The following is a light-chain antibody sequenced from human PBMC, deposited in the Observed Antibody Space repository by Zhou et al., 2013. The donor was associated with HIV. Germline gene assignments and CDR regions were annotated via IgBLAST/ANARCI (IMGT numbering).Light chain of an antibody. CDR3: QQYGGLPPWT. CDR2: GAS. CDR1: QSVSSSNY. J-gene: IGKJ1*01. Sequence: EIVLTQSPGTLSLSPGERATLSCRASQSVSSSNYLAWFQQKPGQAPRLLIYGASSRATGIPDRFSGSGSGTDFTLTISRLEPEDFAVYYCQQYGGLPPWTFGQGTKVEIK. V-gene: IGKV3-20*01.